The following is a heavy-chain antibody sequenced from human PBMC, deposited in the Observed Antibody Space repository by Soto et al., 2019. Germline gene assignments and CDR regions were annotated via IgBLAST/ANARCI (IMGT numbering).Heavy chain of an antibody. J-gene: IGHJ6*02. Sequence: ESGGGVVQPGRSLRLSCAASGFTFSSYGMHWVRQAPGKGLEWVAVISYDGSNKYYADSVKGRFTISRDNSKNTLYLQMNSLRAEDTAVYYCAKEHTVTTGRYYGMDVWGQGTTVTVSS. CDR1: GFTFSSYG. D-gene: IGHD4-17*01. CDR3: AKEHTVTTGRYYGMDV. V-gene: IGHV3-30*18. CDR2: ISYDGSNK.